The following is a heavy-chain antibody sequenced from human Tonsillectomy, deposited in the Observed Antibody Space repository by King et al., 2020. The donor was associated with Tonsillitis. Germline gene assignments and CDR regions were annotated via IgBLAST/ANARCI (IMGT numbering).Heavy chain of an antibody. V-gene: IGHV4-34*01. Sequence: VQLQQWGAGLLKPSEPLSLTCAVYGGSFSGYYWSWIRQPPGKGLEWIGEINHSGSTNYNPSLKSRVTISVDTSKNQFSLKLSSVTAADTAVYYCARGLGRAFDYWGQGTLVTVSS. CDR2: INHSGST. CDR1: GGSFSGYY. CDR3: ARGLGRAFDY. D-gene: IGHD7-27*01. J-gene: IGHJ4*02.